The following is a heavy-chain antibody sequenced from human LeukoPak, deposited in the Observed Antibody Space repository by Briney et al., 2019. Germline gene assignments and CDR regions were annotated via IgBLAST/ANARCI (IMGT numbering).Heavy chain of an antibody. CDR2: IGTAGEI. D-gene: IGHD6-13*01. Sequence: GGSLRLSCAASGFTFRSYDMHWVRQATGTGLEWVSGIGTAGEIYYPGSVKGRFTISRENAKNSLYLQMNSLRAGDTAVYYCARAAYSSTWYSRYFDLWGRGTLVTVSS. J-gene: IGHJ2*01. CDR3: ARAAYSSTWYSRYFDL. CDR1: GFTFRSYD. V-gene: IGHV3-13*01.